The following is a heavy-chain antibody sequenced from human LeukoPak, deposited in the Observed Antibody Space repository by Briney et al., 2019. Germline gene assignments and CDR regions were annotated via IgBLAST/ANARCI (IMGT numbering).Heavy chain of an antibody. CDR2: IYYSGST. CDR3: ASFLAAEGYYYMDV. V-gene: IGHV4-59*01. J-gene: IGHJ6*03. D-gene: IGHD6-13*01. Sequence: SETLSLTCSVSGGSSSSYYWNWIRQPPGKGLEWIGYIYYSGSTNYNPSLKSRVTISVDTSNNQLSLKLSSVTAADTAVYYCASFLAAEGYYYMDVWGKGTTVTVSS. CDR1: GGSSSSYY.